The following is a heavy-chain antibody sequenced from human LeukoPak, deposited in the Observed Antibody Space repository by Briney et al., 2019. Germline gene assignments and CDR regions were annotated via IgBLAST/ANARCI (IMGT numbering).Heavy chain of an antibody. D-gene: IGHD1-26*01. CDR2: INPSGGST. V-gene: IGHV1-46*03. J-gene: IGHJ5*02. CDR1: GYTFTSYY. Sequence: ASVKVSCKASGYTFTSYYMHWVRQAPGQGLEWMGIINPSGGSTSYAQKFQGRVTMTRDTSTSTVYMELSSLRSEDTAVYYCARAPRIVGAASWFDPWGQGTLVSVSS. CDR3: ARAPRIVGAASWFDP.